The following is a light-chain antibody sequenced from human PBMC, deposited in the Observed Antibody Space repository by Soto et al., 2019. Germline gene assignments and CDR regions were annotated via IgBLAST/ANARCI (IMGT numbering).Light chain of an antibody. CDR1: QSVSSSY. J-gene: IGKJ4*01. CDR2: DAS. V-gene: IGKV3-20*01. CDR3: QQFSSYPLT. Sequence: EIVMTQSPDTLSVSPGERATLSCRASQSVSSSYLAWYQQKPGQAPRLLIYDASSRATGIPDRFSGGGSGTDFTLTIGRLEPEDFAVYYCQQFSSYPLTFGGGTKVDIK.